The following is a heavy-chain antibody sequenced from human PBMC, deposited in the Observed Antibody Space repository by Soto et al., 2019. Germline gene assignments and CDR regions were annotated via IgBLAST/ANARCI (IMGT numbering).Heavy chain of an antibody. Sequence: SEXLSLTCAVDGGSFSGYYWSWIRQPPGKGLEWIGYIYYSGSTYYNPSLKSRVTISVDTSKNQYSLKLSSVTAADTAVYYCARDSRQLTQGWFDPWGQGTLVTVSS. CDR3: ARDSRQLTQGWFDP. V-gene: IGHV4-34*09. CDR2: IYYSGST. J-gene: IGHJ5*02. CDR1: GGSFSGYY. D-gene: IGHD6-13*01.